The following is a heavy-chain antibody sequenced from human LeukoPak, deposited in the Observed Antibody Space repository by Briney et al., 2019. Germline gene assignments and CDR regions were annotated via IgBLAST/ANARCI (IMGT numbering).Heavy chain of an antibody. J-gene: IGHJ3*02. CDR1: GGSISSSSYY. CDR2: IYYSGNT. V-gene: IGHV4-39*07. Sequence: SETLSLTCTVSGGSISSSSYYWGWIRQPPGKGLEWLGSIYYSGNTYYNPSLKSRVTMSVDTSKNQFSLKLASVTAADTAMYYCARVLKGLTNTDAFDIWGQGTTVTVSS. D-gene: IGHD3-9*01. CDR3: ARVLKGLTNTDAFDI.